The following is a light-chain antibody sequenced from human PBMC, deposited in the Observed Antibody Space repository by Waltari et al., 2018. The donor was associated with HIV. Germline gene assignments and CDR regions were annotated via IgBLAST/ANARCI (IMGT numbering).Light chain of an antibody. Sequence: IVLTQSPRSLSLSPGERANLSCRASQTVSSNYLAWYQQKPGQAPRLLIYGASSRAIGIPDRFSGSGSGTDFTLTINRLEPEDFAVYYCQQYGSSPTFGPGTKVDIK. CDR2: GAS. J-gene: IGKJ3*01. CDR1: QTVSSNY. CDR3: QQYGSSPT. V-gene: IGKV3-20*01.